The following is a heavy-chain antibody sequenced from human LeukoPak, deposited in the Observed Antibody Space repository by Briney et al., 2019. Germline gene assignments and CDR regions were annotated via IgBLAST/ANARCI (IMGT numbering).Heavy chain of an antibody. J-gene: IGHJ3*02. CDR1: GFTFSSYG. CDR3: AKRHCSGGSCYSHTFDI. D-gene: IGHD2-15*01. V-gene: IGHV3-30*02. Sequence: GGSLRLSCAASGFTFSSYGMHWVRQAPGKGLEWVAFIRYDGSYTSYADSVKGRFTISRDNFKNMLYLQMNSLRAEDTAVYYCAKRHCSGGSCYSHTFDIWGQGTMVTVSS. CDR2: IRYDGSYT.